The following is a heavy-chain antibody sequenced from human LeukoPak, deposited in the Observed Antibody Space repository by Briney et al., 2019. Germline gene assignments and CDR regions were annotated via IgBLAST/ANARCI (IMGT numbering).Heavy chain of an antibody. CDR3: ARHMVRADYGMDV. V-gene: IGHV3-23*01. Sequence: GGSLRLSCAASGFAFSSYAMSWVRQAPGKGLEWVSAISGSGTDAFHADSVEGRFTISRDNSKDTLYLQMNDLRVEDTAVYYCARHMVRADYGMDVWGQGTTVTVSS. CDR2: ISGSGTDA. D-gene: IGHD3-10*01. J-gene: IGHJ6*02. CDR1: GFAFSSYA.